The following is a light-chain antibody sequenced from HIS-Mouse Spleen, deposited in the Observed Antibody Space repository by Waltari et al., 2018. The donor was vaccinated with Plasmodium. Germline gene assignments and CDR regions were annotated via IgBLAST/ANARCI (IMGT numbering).Light chain of an antibody. Sequence: QSVLTPPPSVSGAPGQRVTISCPGSRSNTGAGYDVPWYQQLPGTAPKLLIYGNSNRPSGVPDRFSGSKSGTSASLAITGLQAEDEADYYCSSYAGSNNLVFGGGTKLTVL. V-gene: IGLV1-40*01. CDR3: SSYAGSNNLV. CDR1: RSNTGAGYD. CDR2: GNS. J-gene: IGLJ2*01.